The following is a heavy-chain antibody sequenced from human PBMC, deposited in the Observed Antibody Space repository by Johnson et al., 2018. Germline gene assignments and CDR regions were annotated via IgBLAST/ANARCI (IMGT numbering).Heavy chain of an antibody. D-gene: IGHD5-18*01. CDR3: ARDLAAMAYYYYGMDG. V-gene: IGHV3-33*01. CDR2: IYYDGSNK. J-gene: IGHJ6*02. CDR1: GFPFSSYG. Sequence: QVQLQESGGGVVQPGRSXRLSCAASGFPFSSYGLNWVRQAPGKGLEWVAVIYYDGSNKYYADSVKGRFTISRDNSKNTLYLQMDSRKVEDTAVYYCARDLAAMAYYYYGMDGWGHGTTVTVSS.